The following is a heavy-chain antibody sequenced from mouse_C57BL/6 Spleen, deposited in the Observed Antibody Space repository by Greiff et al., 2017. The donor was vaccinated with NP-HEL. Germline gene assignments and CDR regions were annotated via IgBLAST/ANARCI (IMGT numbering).Heavy chain of an antibody. CDR1: GFTFSNYW. J-gene: IGHJ1*03. V-gene: IGHV6-3*01. CDR2: IRLKSDNYAT. D-gene: IGHD1-1*01. Sequence: EVKVEESGGGLVQPGGSMKLSCVASGFTFSNYWMNWVRQSPEKGLEWVAQIRLKSDNYATHYAESVKGRFTISRDDSKSSVYLQMNNLRAEDTGIYYCTGDGSTPHWYFDVWGTGTTVTVSS. CDR3: TGDGSTPHWYFDV.